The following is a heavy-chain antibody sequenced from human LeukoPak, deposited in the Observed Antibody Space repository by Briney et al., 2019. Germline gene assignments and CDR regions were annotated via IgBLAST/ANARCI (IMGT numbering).Heavy chain of an antibody. CDR2: ISGSGGST. V-gene: IGHV3-23*01. CDR1: GFTFSSYA. Sequence: QPGGSLRLSCAASGFTFSSYAMSWVRQAPGKGLEWVSAISGSGGSTYYADSVKGRFTISRDNPKNTLYLQMNSLRAEDTAVYYCAKSLDCSGGSCDDAFDIWGQGTMVTVSS. J-gene: IGHJ3*02. CDR3: AKSLDCSGGSCDDAFDI. D-gene: IGHD2-15*01.